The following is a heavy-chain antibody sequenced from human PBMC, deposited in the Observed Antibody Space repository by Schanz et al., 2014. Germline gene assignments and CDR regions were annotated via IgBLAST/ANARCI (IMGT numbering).Heavy chain of an antibody. Sequence: QVQLVESGGGVVQPGRSLRLSCAASGFTFSKYGVHWVRQAPGKGLEWVAIIWYDGSNKYYADSVKGRFTISRDNSKNTLFLQMSSLRAEDTAVYYCARDGDFDYWGQGVRVIVSS. CDR1: GFTFSKYG. CDR2: IWYDGSNK. J-gene: IGHJ4*02. CDR3: ARDGDFDY. V-gene: IGHV3-33*01.